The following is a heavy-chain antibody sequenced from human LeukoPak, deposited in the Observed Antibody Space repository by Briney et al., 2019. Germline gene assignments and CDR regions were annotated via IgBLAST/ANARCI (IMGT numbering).Heavy chain of an antibody. CDR3: ARDLNGDPSFDY. D-gene: IGHD4-17*01. CDR2: IYSGGST. CDR1: GFTVSSNY. Sequence: GGSLRLSCAASGFTVSSNYMSWVRQAPGKGLEWVSVIYSGGSTYYADSVKGRFTISRDNSKNTLYLQMNSLRAEDTAVYHCARDLNGDPSFDYWGQGTLVTVSS. J-gene: IGHJ4*02. V-gene: IGHV3-53*01.